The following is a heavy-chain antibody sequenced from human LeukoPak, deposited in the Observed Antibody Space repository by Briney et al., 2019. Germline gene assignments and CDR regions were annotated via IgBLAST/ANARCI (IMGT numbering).Heavy chain of an antibody. CDR3: ATGRSQVEYYFDY. V-gene: IGHV5-51*01. CDR2: IYPGDSDT. CDR1: GYSFTSYW. Sequence: LGESLKISCKGSGYSFTSYWIGWVRQMPGKGLEWMGIIYPGDSDTRYSPSFQGQVTISADKSISTAYLQWSSLKASDTAMYYCATGRSQVEYYFDYWGQGTLVTVSS. J-gene: IGHJ4*02.